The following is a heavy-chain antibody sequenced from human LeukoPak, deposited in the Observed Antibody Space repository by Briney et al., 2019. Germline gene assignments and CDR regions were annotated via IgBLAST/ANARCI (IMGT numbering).Heavy chain of an antibody. J-gene: IGHJ6*03. CDR3: AREMPMGEYYYYYYYYMDV. V-gene: IGHV4-39*07. Sequence: GSLRLSCAASGFTVSSNYMNWVRQAPGKGLEWIGSIYYSGSTYYNPSLKSRVTISVDTSKNQFSLKLSSVTAADTAVYYCAREMPMGEYYYYYYYYMDVWGKGTTVTVSS. CDR2: IYYSGST. CDR1: GFTVSSNY. D-gene: IGHD3-10*01.